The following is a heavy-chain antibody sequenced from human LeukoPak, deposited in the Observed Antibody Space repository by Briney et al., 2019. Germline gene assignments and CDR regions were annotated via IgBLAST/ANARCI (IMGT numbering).Heavy chain of an antibody. Sequence: GGSLRLSCAASGFTFRNYWMHWARQAPGKGLVWVSSMKTDGSSTTYADSVKGRFTISRDNSKNTLYLQMNSLRAADTAVYYCARGGSYGDYWGQGTLVTVSS. V-gene: IGHV3-74*03. CDR3: ARGGSYGDY. CDR1: GFTFRNYW. J-gene: IGHJ4*02. D-gene: IGHD3-16*01. CDR2: MKTDGSST.